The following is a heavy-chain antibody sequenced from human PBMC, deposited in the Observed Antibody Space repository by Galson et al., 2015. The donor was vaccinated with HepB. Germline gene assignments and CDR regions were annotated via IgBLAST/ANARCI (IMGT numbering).Heavy chain of an antibody. J-gene: IGHJ4*02. CDR2: INAGNGNT. Sequence: SVKVSCKASGYTFTSYAMHWVRQAPGQRLEWMGWINAGNGNTKCSQKFQGRVTITRDTSASTAYMELSSLRSEDTAVYYCARDVGRLVRGYFDYWGQGTLVTVSS. D-gene: IGHD6-19*01. CDR3: ARDVGRLVRGYFDY. V-gene: IGHV1-3*01. CDR1: GYTFTSYA.